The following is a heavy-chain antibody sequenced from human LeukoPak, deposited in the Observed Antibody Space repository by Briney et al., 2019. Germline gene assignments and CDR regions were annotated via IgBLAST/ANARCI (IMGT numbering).Heavy chain of an antibody. CDR3: AIDLDSSGSYDGVYS. D-gene: IGHD3-22*01. J-gene: IGHJ4*02. CDR1: GFTFSKYP. V-gene: IGHV3-23*01. Sequence: GGSLRLSCAASGFTFSKYPMNWVRQAPGKGLEWISTISVSEVTHYTDSVKGRFTISRDNSKSKVFLQMNSVRAEDTAVYYCAIDLDSSGSYDGVYSWGQGTLVTVSS. CDR2: ISVSEVT.